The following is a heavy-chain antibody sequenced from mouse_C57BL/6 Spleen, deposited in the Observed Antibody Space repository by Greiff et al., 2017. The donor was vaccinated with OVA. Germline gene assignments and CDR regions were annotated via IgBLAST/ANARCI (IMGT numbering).Heavy chain of an antibody. CDR2: MKPSSGYT. V-gene: IGHV1-4*01. CDR1: GYTFTSYT. CDR3: ARCRDWFAY. Sequence: VQLQQSGAELARPGASVKMSCKASGYTFTSYTMHWVKQRPGQGLEWIGYMKPSSGYTKYNQKVKDKATLTADKSSSTAYMQLSSLTSEDSAVYYCARCRDWFAYWGQGTLVTVSA. J-gene: IGHJ3*01.